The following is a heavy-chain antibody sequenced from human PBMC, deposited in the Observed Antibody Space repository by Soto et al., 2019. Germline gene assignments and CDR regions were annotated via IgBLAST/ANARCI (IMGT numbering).Heavy chain of an antibody. J-gene: IGHJ3*02. CDR2: INHSGST. D-gene: IGHD3-9*01. V-gene: IGHV4-34*01. CDR3: ARGLFTELLFFDWVKSPDVFDI. Sequence: PSETLSLTCAVYGGSFSGYYWSWIRQPPGKGLEWIGEINHSGSTNYNPSLKSRVTISVDTSKNQFSLKLSSVTAADSVVFYCARGLFTELLFFDWVKSPDVFDIWGQGTMVTVSS. CDR1: GGSFSGYY.